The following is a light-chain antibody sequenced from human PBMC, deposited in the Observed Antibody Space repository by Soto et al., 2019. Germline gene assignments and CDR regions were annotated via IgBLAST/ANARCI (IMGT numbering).Light chain of an antibody. Sequence: QSVLTQPASVSGSPGQSITFSCTGTSNDIGGYNYVSWFQHHPDKAPKLIIYEVNDRPSGVSNRFSGSKSGNTASLTISGLQPEDEADYYCISYTTSSNYVFATAPNVAVL. CDR2: EVN. J-gene: IGLJ1*01. CDR3: ISYTTSSNYV. V-gene: IGLV2-14*01. CDR1: SNDIGGYNY.